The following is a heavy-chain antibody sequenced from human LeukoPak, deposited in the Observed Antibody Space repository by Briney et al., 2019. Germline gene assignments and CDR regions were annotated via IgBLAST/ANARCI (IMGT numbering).Heavy chain of an antibody. CDR2: ISYDGSNK. J-gene: IGHJ4*02. Sequence: PGGSLRLSCAASGFTFSSYAMHWVRQAPGKGLEWVAVISYDGSNKYYADSVKGRFTISRDNAKNSLYLQMNSLRAEDTAVYYCARDLYYYDSSGYYYGYWGQGTLVTVSS. V-gene: IGHV3-30-3*01. D-gene: IGHD3-22*01. CDR1: GFTFSSYA. CDR3: ARDLYYYDSSGYYYGY.